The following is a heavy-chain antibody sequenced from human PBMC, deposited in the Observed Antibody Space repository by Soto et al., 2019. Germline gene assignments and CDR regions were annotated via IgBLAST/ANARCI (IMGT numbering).Heavy chain of an antibody. CDR3: ARAKYSENYKFYYYGLDV. J-gene: IGHJ6*02. V-gene: IGHV3-48*02. CDR1: GFTFSTYS. Sequence: EVQLVESGGGLVQPGGSLRLSCAASGFTFSTYSMNWVRQAPGKGLEWVSYISGTTNTIYYADSVKGRFTISRDNARNSLYLQMNSLRDEDTAVYYCARAKYSENYKFYYYGLDVWGQGTTVTVSS. CDR2: ISGTTNTI. D-gene: IGHD1-26*01.